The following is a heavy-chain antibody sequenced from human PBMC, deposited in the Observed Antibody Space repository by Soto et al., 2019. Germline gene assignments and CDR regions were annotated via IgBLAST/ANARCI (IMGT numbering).Heavy chain of an antibody. CDR1: GFTFSSYG. J-gene: IGHJ6*02. Sequence: SGGSLRLSCAASGFTFSSYGMHWVRQAPGKGLEWVAVIWYDGSNKYYADSVKGRFTISRDNSKNTLYLQMNSLRAEDTAVYYCARDEVVGGQRFLEWLLDSHYYYYGMDVWGQGATVTVSS. CDR2: IWYDGSNK. V-gene: IGHV3-33*01. CDR3: ARDEVVGGQRFLEWLLDSHYYYYGMDV. D-gene: IGHD3-3*01.